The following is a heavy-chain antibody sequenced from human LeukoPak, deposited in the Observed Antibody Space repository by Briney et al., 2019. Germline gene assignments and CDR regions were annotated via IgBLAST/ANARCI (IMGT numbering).Heavy chain of an antibody. CDR3: ARLRPQDAFDI. CDR1: GYSFTIYW. CDR2: IYPGDSDT. V-gene: IGHV5-51*01. J-gene: IGHJ3*02. Sequence: GGSLQISCKGSGYSFTIYWIGWVRQMPGKGLEWMGIIYPGDSDTRYSPSFQGQVTISADKSISTAYLQWSSLKASDTAMYYCARLRPQDAFDIWGQGTMVTVSS.